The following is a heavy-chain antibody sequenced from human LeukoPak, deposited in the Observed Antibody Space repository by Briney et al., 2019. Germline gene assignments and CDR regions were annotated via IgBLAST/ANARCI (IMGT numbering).Heavy chain of an antibody. CDR2: LIPIFGTA. J-gene: IGHJ5*02. Sequence: ASVKVSCKASGGTFSSYAISWVRQAPGQGLEWMGGLIPIFGTANYAQKFQGRVTITADESTSTAYMELSSLRSEDTAVYYCASLHDCGGDCHHNWFDPWGQGTLVTVSS. CDR3: ASLHDCGGDCHHNWFDP. CDR1: GGTFSSYA. V-gene: IGHV1-69*13. D-gene: IGHD2-21*02.